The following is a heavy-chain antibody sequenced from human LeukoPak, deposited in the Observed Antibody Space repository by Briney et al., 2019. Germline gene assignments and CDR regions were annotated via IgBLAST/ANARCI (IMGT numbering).Heavy chain of an antibody. CDR3: AKDHLPGIVVADRDY. J-gene: IGHJ4*02. Sequence: GGSLRLSCAASGFTFSSYAMSWVRQAPGKGLEWVSGISGSGGSTYYADSVKGRFTISRDNSKNTLYLQINGLRAEDTAVYYCAKDHLPGIVVADRDYWGQGTLVTVSS. CDR1: GFTFSSYA. CDR2: ISGSGGST. V-gene: IGHV3-23*01. D-gene: IGHD6-19*01.